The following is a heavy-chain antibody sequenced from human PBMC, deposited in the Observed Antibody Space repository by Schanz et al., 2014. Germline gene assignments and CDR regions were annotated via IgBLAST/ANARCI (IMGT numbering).Heavy chain of an antibody. V-gene: IGHV3-33*06. CDR2: IWYDENNK. Sequence: GQLAESGGGLVQPGGSLRLSCAVSGFTVSSNHMSWVRQAPGKGLEWVAVIWYDENNKYYADSVKGRFTISRDNSENTLYLQMNSLSADDTAVFYCAKGMGYCSGGTCYDYYYYGLDVWGQGTTVTVSS. CDR1: GFTVSSNH. CDR3: AKGMGYCSGGTCYDYYYYGLDV. D-gene: IGHD2-15*01. J-gene: IGHJ6*02.